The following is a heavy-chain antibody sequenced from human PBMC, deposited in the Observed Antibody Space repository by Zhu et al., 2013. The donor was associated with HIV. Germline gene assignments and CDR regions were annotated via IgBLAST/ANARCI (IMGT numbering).Heavy chain of an antibody. CDR2: MNPNSGNT. D-gene: IGHD4-17*01. J-gene: IGHJ4*02. Sequence: QVQLVQSGAEVKKPGASVKVSCKAAGYTFIDYDIYWVRQTTGQGLESMGWMNPNSGNTGYEQNFQGRVTMTRDTSIRTAYMELISLTSDDTAIYYCAREMDHGDYRTSDYWGQGTQVTVSS. CDR3: AREMDHGDYRTSDY. V-gene: IGHV1-8*01. CDR1: GYTFIDYD.